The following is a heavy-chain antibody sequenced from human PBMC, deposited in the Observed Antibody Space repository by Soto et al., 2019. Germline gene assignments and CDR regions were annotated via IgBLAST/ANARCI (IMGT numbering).Heavy chain of an antibody. D-gene: IGHD6-13*01. V-gene: IGHV5-51*01. CDR3: AKSDLLAAAAFFDY. CDR2: IFPGDSDT. Sequence: GESLKISCKGSGFKFSSYWIAWVRLVPGKGLEWMGIIFPGDSDTRYSPSFQGQVTISADKSISTAYLQWSRLKASDTAMYYCAKSDLLAAAAFFDYWGRGTLVTVSS. CDR1: GFKFSSYW. J-gene: IGHJ4*02.